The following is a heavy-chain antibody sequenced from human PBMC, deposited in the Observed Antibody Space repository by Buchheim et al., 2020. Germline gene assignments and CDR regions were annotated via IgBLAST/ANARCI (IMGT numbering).Heavy chain of an antibody. V-gene: IGHV3-33*01. Sequence: QVQLVESGGGVVQPGSSLTLSCAASGFAFGSYGMHWVRQAPGRGLEWVAVVWYDGSNKYYAASVKGRFTISRDNSKNTLYLQMNSLRGEDTAVYYCASAGTTAPFDYWGQGTL. CDR1: GFAFGSYG. D-gene: IGHD1-7*01. CDR3: ASAGTTAPFDY. J-gene: IGHJ4*02. CDR2: VWYDGSNK.